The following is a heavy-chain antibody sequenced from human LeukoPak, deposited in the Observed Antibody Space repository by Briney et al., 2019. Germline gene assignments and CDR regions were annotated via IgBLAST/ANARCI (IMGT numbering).Heavy chain of an antibody. CDR3: ATEASSGLED. J-gene: IGHJ4*02. CDR1: GFTFSSYS. CDR2: ISSGSRTI. Sequence: GGSLRLSCAASGFTFSSYSMNWVRQAPGRGLEWVSYISSGSRTIYYADSVKGRFTISRDNAENSLYLQMNSLRAEDTAVYYCATEASSGLEDWGQGILVTVSS. D-gene: IGHD6-19*01. V-gene: IGHV3-48*04.